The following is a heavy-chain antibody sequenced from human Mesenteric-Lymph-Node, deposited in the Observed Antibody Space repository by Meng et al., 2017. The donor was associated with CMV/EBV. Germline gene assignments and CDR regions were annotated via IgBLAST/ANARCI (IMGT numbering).Heavy chain of an antibody. D-gene: IGHD5-24*01. CDR3: ARDPDGYNPSRSLDY. CDR2: ISSSSSYI. Sequence: GESLKISCAASGFTFSSYNMNWVRQAPGKGLEWVSSISSSSSYIYYADSVKGRFTISRDNAKNSLYLQMNSLRAEDTAVYYCARDPDGYNPSRSLDYWGQGTLVTVSS. J-gene: IGHJ4*02. V-gene: IGHV3-21*01. CDR1: GFTFSSYN.